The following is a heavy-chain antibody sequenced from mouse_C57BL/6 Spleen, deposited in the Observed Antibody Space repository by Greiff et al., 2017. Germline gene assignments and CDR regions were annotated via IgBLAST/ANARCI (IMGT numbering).Heavy chain of an antibody. Sequence: VQLQQPGAELVKPGASVKMSCKASGYTFTSYWIPWVKQRPGQGLEWIGDIYPGSGSTNYNEKFKGKATLTVATSSSTAYMQLSSLTSEDSAVYDRARTQDDYFDYWGQGTTLTVSS. CDR2: IYPGSGST. CDR3: ARTQDDYFDY. CDR1: GYTFTSYW. J-gene: IGHJ2*01. V-gene: IGHV1-55*01.